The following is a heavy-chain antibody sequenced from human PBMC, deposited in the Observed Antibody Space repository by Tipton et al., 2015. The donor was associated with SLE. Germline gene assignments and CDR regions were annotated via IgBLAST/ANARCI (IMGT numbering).Heavy chain of an antibody. V-gene: IGHV4-34*01. CDR1: GGSFSGYH. J-gene: IGHJ4*02. CDR3: ARGPFQRWPPGAY. Sequence: TLSLTCAVYGGSFSGYHWTWLRQPPGQGLEWIGEIAETGSPNYNPSLKSLVTISLYTSKSQFTLILNSLTAADTAVYYCARGPFQRWPPGAYWGQGTLVTVSS. D-gene: IGHD6-19*01. CDR2: IAETGSP.